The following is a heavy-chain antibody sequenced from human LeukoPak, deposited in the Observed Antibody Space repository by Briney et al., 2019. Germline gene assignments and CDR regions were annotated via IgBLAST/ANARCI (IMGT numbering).Heavy chain of an antibody. CDR2: IYHSGST. CDR1: GYSISSGYY. V-gene: IGHV4-38-2*02. CDR3: ARAGDYYDSSGYVNWFDP. J-gene: IGHJ5*02. Sequence: PSETLSLTCTVSGYSISSGYYWGWIRQPPGKGLEWIGSIYHSGSTYYNPSLKSRVTISVDTSKNQFSLKLSSVTAADTAVYYCARAGDYYDSSGYVNWFDPWGQGTLVTVSS. D-gene: IGHD3-22*01.